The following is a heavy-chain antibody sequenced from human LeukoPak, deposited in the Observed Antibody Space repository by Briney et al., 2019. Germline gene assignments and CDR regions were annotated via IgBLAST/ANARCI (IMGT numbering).Heavy chain of an antibody. CDR1: GYRFTSYW. J-gene: IGHJ5*02. CDR2: IYPGDSDT. Sequence: GESLKISCQGSGYRFTSYWIGWVRPMPGKGLEWMGIIYPGDSDTRYSPSFQGQVTISADKSISTAYLQWSSLKASDTAMYYCARGASVPAASNWFDPWGQGTLVTVSS. D-gene: IGHD2-2*01. CDR3: ARGASVPAASNWFDP. V-gene: IGHV5-51*01.